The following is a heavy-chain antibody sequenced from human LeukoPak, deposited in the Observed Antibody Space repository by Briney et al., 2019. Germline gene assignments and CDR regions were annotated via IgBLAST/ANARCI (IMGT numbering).Heavy chain of an antibody. Sequence: GGSLRLSCAASGITFSSYAMSWVRQAPGKGLEWVSTIVGRGGITYYADSVKGRFTISRDNSKNTLYLQMNGLRPEDTAVYYCARDPLDISRWANAFDIWGQGTMVTVSS. CDR1: GITFSSYA. D-gene: IGHD2-2*03. CDR2: IVGRGGIT. J-gene: IGHJ3*02. V-gene: IGHV3-23*01. CDR3: ARDPLDISRWANAFDI.